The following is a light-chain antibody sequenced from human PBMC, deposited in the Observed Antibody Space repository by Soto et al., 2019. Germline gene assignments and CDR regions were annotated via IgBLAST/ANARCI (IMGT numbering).Light chain of an antibody. V-gene: IGKV4-1*01. CDR3: QQCYDLLT. J-gene: IGKJ4*01. Sequence: DIVMTQSPGSLAVSLGERATINCRSSQSVLYSSNNKDSIAWYQQKPGQPPRLLIYWASTRESGVHDRFSGSGSGTDFTLTISSLQAEDVAVYYCQQCYDLLTFGGGTKVEIK. CDR2: WAS. CDR1: QSVLYSSNNKDS.